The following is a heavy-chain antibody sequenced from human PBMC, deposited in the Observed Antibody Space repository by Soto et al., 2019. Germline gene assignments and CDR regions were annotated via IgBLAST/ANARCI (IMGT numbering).Heavy chain of an antibody. V-gene: IGHV3-33*01. CDR3: ARGIGHYHYYMDV. Sequence: PGGSLRLSCAASGFSFSSYGMHWVRQAPGKGLEWVALVWYDGSNEYYTGSVKGRLTISRDNSKNTLYLQMNSLRVEDTAVYYCARGIGHYHYYMDVWGKGTTVTVSS. CDR1: GFSFSSYG. D-gene: IGHD1-26*01. J-gene: IGHJ6*03. CDR2: VWYDGSNE.